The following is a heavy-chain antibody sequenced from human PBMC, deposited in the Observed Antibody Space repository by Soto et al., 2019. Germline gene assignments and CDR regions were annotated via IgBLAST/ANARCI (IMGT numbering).Heavy chain of an antibody. CDR1: GYSFTTYR. CDR3: ARHKGPGEGPRMDV. V-gene: IGHV5-51*01. CDR2: IYPGDSET. J-gene: IGHJ6*02. D-gene: IGHD3-10*01. Sequence: GESLKISCKGSGYSFTTYRIGWVRQMPGKGLEWMGIIYPGDSETRYSPSFQGQVTISADKSNTTAYLQWSGLKASDTSMYYCARHKGPGEGPRMDVWGQGTTVTVSS.